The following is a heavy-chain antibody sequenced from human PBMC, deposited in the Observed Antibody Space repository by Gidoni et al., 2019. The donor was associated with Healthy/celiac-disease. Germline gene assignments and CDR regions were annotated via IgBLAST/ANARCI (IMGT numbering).Heavy chain of an antibody. CDR3: ASDSIARGAEN. V-gene: IGHV3-33*01. J-gene: IGHJ4*02. Sequence: QVQLVESGGGGVQPGRSLRLHGEASGSTFSSYGMHWVRQAPGKGLEWVAVIWYDGSNKYYADSVKGRFTISRDNSKNTLYLQMNSLRAEDTAVYYCASDSIARGAENWGQGTLVTVSS. D-gene: IGHD2-2*01. CDR2: IWYDGSNK. CDR1: GSTFSSYG.